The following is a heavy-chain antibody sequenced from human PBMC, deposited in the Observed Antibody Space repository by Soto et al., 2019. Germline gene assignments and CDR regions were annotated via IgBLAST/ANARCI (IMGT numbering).Heavy chain of an antibody. CDR2: INRNSGGT. V-gene: IGHV1-2*04. CDR1: VYTVTVYY. J-gene: IGHJ5*02. Sequence: ASVRVSFKPSVYTVTVYYMHWVRRAPGKRLEWMGWINRNSGGTNYAQKFQGWVTMTRDTSISTAYMELSRLRSDDTAVYYCARDIQLGYSSSSEAWFDPWGQGTLVTVSS. D-gene: IGHD6-6*01. CDR3: ARDIQLGYSSSSEAWFDP.